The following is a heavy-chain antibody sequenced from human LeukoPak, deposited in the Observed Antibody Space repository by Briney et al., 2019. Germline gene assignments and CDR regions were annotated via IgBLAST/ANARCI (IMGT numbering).Heavy chain of an antibody. D-gene: IGHD6-13*01. J-gene: IGHJ5*02. V-gene: IGHV3-33*01. CDR3: ARGAFAAAGTFDP. Sequence: GGSLRLSCAAAGFTFSSYGMHWGRQAPGKGLGWVAIISYDGSNKSYADSVKGRFTISKDNSKTTVYLQINSLRAEDTAVYFCARGAFAAAGTFDPWGQGTLVTVSS. CDR2: ISYDGSNK. CDR1: GFTFSSYG.